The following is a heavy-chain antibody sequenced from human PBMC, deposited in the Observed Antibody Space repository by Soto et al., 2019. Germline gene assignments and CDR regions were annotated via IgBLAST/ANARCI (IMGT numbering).Heavy chain of an antibody. J-gene: IGHJ6*02. V-gene: IGHV1-8*01. CDR2: MNPNSGNT. CDR3: ARGGRWFGEFIYYYYYGMDV. CDR1: GYTFTSYY. D-gene: IGHD3-10*01. Sequence: ASLKLSCKASGYTFTSYYITWVGQSTLQLLAWLVWMNPNSGNTGYAQKFQDRVTMNRNTSISTADMELSSLRSEDTAVYYCARGGRWFGEFIYYYYYGMDVWGQGTTVTV.